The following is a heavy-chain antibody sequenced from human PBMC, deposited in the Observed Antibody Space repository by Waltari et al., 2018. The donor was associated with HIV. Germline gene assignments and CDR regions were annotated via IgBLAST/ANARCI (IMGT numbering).Heavy chain of an antibody. Sequence: QLQLQESCPGLVKPAETLALPCTVSGGSISSSSYYWGWIRQSPVNYLEWTGSIYYSGSTYYNPSLKSRVTISVDTSKNQFSLKLSSVTAADTAVYYCARWSGLLKRFDYWGQGTLVTVSS. D-gene: IGHD3-9*01. CDR2: IYYSGST. CDR3: ARWSGLLKRFDY. CDR1: GGSISSSSYY. V-gene: IGHV4-39*01. J-gene: IGHJ4*02.